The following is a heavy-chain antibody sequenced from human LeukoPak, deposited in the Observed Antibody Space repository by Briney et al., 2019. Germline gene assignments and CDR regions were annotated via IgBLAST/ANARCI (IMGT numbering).Heavy chain of an antibody. Sequence: HPGGSLRLSCAASGFSFGSYAMGWTRQAPGQGLEWVSAISGSGSHANYAESVKGRFTISGDNSKNTLYLQMHSLIAADTAVYYCGSGPVGTTVPWGQGTLVTVSS. V-gene: IGHV3-23*01. D-gene: IGHD1-1*01. CDR2: ISGSGSHA. J-gene: IGHJ5*02. CDR3: GSGPVGTTVP. CDR1: GFSFGSYA.